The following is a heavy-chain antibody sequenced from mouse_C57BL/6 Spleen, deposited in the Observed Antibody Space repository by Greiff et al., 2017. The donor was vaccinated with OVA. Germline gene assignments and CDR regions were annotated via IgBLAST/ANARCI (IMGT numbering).Heavy chain of an antibody. V-gene: IGHV1-26*01. Sequence: EVQLQQSGPELVKPGASVKISCKASGYTFTDYYMNWVKQSHGKSLEWIGDINPNNGGTSYNQKFKGKATLTVDKSSSTAYMELRSLTSEDSAVYYCAREDGYGGYYFDYWGQGTTLTVSS. CDR2: INPNNGGT. CDR1: GYTFTDYY. J-gene: IGHJ2*01. CDR3: AREDGYGGYYFDY. D-gene: IGHD2-2*01.